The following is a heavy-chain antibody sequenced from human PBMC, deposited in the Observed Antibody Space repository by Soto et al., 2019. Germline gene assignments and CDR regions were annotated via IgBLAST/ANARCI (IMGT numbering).Heavy chain of an antibody. J-gene: IGHJ4*02. Sequence: LSLTCTVSGGSISSYYWSWIRQPPGKGLEWIGYIYYSGSTNYNPSLKSRVTISVDTSKNQFSLKLSSVTAADTAVYYCARIVVVPAAISDPPPYYFDYWGQGTLVTVSS. CDR3: ARIVVVPAAISDPPPYYFDY. CDR2: IYYSGST. D-gene: IGHD2-2*01. CDR1: GGSISSYY. V-gene: IGHV4-59*01.